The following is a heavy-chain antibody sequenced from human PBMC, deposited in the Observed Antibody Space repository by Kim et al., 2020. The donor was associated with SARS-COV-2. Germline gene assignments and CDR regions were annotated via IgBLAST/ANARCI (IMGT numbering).Heavy chain of an antibody. CDR2: INHSGST. CDR1: GGSFSGYY. D-gene: IGHD1-1*01. V-gene: IGHV4-34*01. CDR3: ARRLFNEFYYYGMDV. J-gene: IGHJ6*02. Sequence: SETLSLTCAVYGGSFSGYYWSWIRQPPGKGLEWIGEINHSGSTNYNPSLKSRVTISVDTSKNQFSLKLSSVTAADTAVYYCARRLFNEFYYYGMDVWGQGTTVTVSS.